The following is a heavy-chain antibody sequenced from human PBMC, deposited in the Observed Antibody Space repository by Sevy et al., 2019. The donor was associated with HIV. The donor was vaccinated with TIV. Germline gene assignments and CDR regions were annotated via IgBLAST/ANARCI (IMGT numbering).Heavy chain of an antibody. D-gene: IGHD1-26*01. J-gene: IGHJ4*02. CDR2: IMPSGIT. Sequence: SETLSLTCAVYGGSLSGYYWSWIRQPPGKGLEWIGEIMPSGITNYIPSLKSRVSISIDTSKNQFSLKVNSVTAADTAIYYCARGQWEHPFWGQGTQVTVSS. V-gene: IGHV4-34*01. CDR1: GGSLSGYY. CDR3: ARGQWEHPF.